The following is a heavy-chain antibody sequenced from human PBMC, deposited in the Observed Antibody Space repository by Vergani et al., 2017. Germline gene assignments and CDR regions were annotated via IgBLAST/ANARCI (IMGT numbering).Heavy chain of an antibody. Sequence: QVQLQESGPGLVKPSETLSLTCTVSGGSISSYYWSWIRQPAGKGLEWIGRIYTSGSTNYNPSLKSRVTMSVDTSKNQFSLKLSSVTAADTDVYYCERDRPDYDFWNGFSPADVWGQGTTVTVSS. CDR1: GGSISSYY. D-gene: IGHD3-3*01. V-gene: IGHV4-4*07. J-gene: IGHJ6*02. CDR2: IYTSGST. CDR3: ERDRPDYDFWNGFSPADV.